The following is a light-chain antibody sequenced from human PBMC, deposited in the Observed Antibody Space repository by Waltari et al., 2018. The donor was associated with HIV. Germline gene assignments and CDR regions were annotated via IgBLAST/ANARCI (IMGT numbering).Light chain of an antibody. Sequence: QSALTQPPSASGSPGQSVTISCTGTNSDIGGYNYVSWYQQHPGNAPKLVISEVTNRLAGVPYRFSGSKSGTTAALTVSGLQAEDEADYYCSSYADRNGFYVVFGGGTRLTVL. CDR3: SSYADRNGFYVV. CDR1: NSDIGGYNY. V-gene: IGLV2-8*01. J-gene: IGLJ2*01. CDR2: EVT.